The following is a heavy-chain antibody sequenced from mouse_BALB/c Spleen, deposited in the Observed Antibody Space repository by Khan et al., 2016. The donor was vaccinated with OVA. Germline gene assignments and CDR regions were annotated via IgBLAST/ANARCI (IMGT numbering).Heavy chain of an antibody. J-gene: IGHJ3*01. CDR1: GFTFSGFG. D-gene: IGHD1-1*01. V-gene: IGHV5-17*02. CDR3: ARSDYNGVAY. Sequence: EVELVESGGGLVQPGGSRKLSCAASGFTFSGFGMHWVRQAPEKGLEWVAYISRGSSTIYYADTLKGRFTITRDNPKTTLFLQLTSLRSEDTTMDYCARSDYNGVAYWGQGTLVTVSA. CDR2: ISRGSSTI.